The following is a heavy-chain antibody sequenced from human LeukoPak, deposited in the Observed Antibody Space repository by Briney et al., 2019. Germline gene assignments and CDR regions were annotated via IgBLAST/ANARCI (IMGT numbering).Heavy chain of an antibody. Sequence: GGSLRLSCAASGFTFSSYEMNWVRQAPGKGLEWVSYISSSGSTIYYADSVKGRFTISRDNAKNSLYLQMNSLRAEDTAVYYGASQLRSGYYYYYGMDVWGKGTTVTVSS. J-gene: IGHJ6*04. CDR1: GFTFSSYE. V-gene: IGHV3-48*03. CDR2: ISSSGSTI. D-gene: IGHD6-19*01. CDR3: ASQLRSGYYYYYGMDV.